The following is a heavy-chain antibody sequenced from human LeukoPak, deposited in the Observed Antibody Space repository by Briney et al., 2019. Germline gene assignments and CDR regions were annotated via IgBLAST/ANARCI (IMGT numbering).Heavy chain of an antibody. CDR3: AKRGYSYGRHTTPFDY. V-gene: IGHV3-11*01. Sequence: PGGSLRLSCAASGFTFSDYYMIWIRQAPGEGLEWISYISGSGSTIYYADSVKGRFTISRDNAKNSLYLQMDSLRAEDTAVYYCAKRGYSYGRHTTPFDYWGQGTLVTVSS. D-gene: IGHD5-18*01. CDR1: GFTFSDYY. J-gene: IGHJ4*02. CDR2: ISGSGSTI.